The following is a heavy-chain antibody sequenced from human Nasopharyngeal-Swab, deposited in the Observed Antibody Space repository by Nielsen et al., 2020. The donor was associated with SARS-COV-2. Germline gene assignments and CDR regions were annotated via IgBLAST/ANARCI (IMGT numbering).Heavy chain of an antibody. CDR2: ISSSGNTM. CDR1: GFTFSSSE. CDR3: ARGPGGSYFDS. Sequence: GESLKISCAASGFTFSSSEMTWVRQAPGKGLEWVSYISSSGNTMYYADSVKGRFTISRDNAKNSLYLQMNSLRAEDTAVYYCARGPGGSYFDSWGQGTLGTVSS. V-gene: IGHV3-48*03. D-gene: IGHD1-26*01. J-gene: IGHJ4*02.